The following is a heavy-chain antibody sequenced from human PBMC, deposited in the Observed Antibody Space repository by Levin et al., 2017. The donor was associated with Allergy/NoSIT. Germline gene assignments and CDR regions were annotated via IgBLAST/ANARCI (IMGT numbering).Heavy chain of an antibody. CDR2: ISYDGSNK. Sequence: GGSLRLSCAASGFTFSNYGMHWVRQAPGKGLEWVAIISYDGSNKYYADSVKGRFTISRDNSKNTLYLQMNSLRAEDTAVYYCAKDGGSYSSSSDYWGQGALVTVSS. D-gene: IGHD6-6*01. CDR3: AKDGGSYSSSSDY. V-gene: IGHV3-30*18. CDR1: GFTFSNYG. J-gene: IGHJ4*02.